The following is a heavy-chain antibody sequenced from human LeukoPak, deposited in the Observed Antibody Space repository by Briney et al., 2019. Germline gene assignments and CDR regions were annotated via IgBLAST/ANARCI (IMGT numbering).Heavy chain of an antibody. Sequence: PSETLSLTCTVSGGSISSYYWSWIRQPAGKGLEWIGRIYTSGSTNYNPSLKSRVTMSVDTSKNQFSLKLSSVTAADTAVYYCARVYYDSSGYYYFPFDSWGQGTLVTVSS. J-gene: IGHJ4*02. CDR2: IYTSGST. D-gene: IGHD3-22*01. V-gene: IGHV4-4*07. CDR3: ARVYYDSSGYYYFPFDS. CDR1: GGSISSYY.